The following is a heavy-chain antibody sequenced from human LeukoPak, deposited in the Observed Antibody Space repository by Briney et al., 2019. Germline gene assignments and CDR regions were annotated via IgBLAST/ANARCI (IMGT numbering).Heavy chain of an antibody. V-gene: IGHV3-30*02. Sequence: GGSLRLSCAASGFTFSDYGMHWVRQAPGKGLEWVAFTRSDGSTKYYADSVKGRFTISRDNSKNTLYLQMNSLRAEDTAVYYCAAPGVPAATYYFDYWGQGTLVTVSS. CDR1: GFTFSDYG. CDR3: AAPGVPAATYYFDY. J-gene: IGHJ4*02. D-gene: IGHD2-2*01. CDR2: TRSDGSTK.